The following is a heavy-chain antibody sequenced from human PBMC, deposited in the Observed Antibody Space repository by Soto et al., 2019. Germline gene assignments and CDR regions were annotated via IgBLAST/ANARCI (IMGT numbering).Heavy chain of an antibody. D-gene: IGHD3-10*01. CDR1: GFTFSSYG. CDR3: ARAFRGLRGDDY. CDR2: IWYDGSNK. Sequence: ESGGGVVQPGRSLRLSCAASGFTFSSYGMHWVRQAPGKGLEWVAVIWYDGSNKYYADSVKGRFTISRDNSKNTLYLQMNSLRAEDTAVYYCARAFRGLRGDDYWGQGTLVTVSS. J-gene: IGHJ4*02. V-gene: IGHV3-33*01.